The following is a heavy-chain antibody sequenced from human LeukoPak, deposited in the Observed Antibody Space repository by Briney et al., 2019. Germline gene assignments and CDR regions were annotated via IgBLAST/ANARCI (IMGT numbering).Heavy chain of an antibody. Sequence: GGSLRLSCAASGFTFTNAWMNWVRQAPGKGLEWVGRIKSKADGETIDYAAPVKGRFTFSRDDSKNMLYLQINSLKSEDTAVYYCSTLTSRGLSDSWGQGTLVTVSS. CDR1: GFTFTNAW. CDR3: STLTSRGLSDS. V-gene: IGHV3-15*07. CDR2: IKSKADGETI. D-gene: IGHD1-20*01. J-gene: IGHJ4*02.